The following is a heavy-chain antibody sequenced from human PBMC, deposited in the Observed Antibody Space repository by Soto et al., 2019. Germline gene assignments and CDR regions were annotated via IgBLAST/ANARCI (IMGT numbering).Heavy chain of an antibody. D-gene: IGHD5-12*01. V-gene: IGHV4-59*03. CDR2: IYHMGGT. CDR3: ARFTYKSGFNWFDP. Sequence: SETLSLTCTVSGASLNSDYWSWIRQSPGKGLEWIGYIYHMGGTDYNPSLKSRVTISIDKYKNQFSLHLRSVTAADTAVYFCARFTYKSGFNWFDPWGQGTQVTVSS. CDR1: GASLNSDY. J-gene: IGHJ5*02.